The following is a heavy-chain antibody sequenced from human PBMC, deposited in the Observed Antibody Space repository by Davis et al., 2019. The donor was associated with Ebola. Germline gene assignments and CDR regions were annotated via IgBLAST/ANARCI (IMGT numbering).Heavy chain of an antibody. J-gene: IGHJ6*03. Sequence: PGGSLRLSCAASGFTFSSYAMHWVRQAPGKGLEWVAVISYDGSNKYYADSVKGRFTISRDNSKNTLYLQMNSLRAEDTAVYYCARGSPPYYYYYYMDVWGKGTTVTVSS. CDR3: ARGSPPYYYYYYMDV. CDR2: ISYDGSNK. V-gene: IGHV3-30-3*01. CDR1: GFTFSSYA.